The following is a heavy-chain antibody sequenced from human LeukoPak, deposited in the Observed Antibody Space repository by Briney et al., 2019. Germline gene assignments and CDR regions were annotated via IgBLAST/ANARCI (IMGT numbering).Heavy chain of an antibody. CDR2: ISSSGSTI. CDR1: GFTVSDYY. V-gene: IGHV3-11*01. D-gene: IGHD2-2*01. Sequence: PGGSLRLSCAASGFTVSDYYMSWIRQAPGKGLEWVSYISSSGSTIHYADSVKGRFAISRDNAKNSLYLQLNSLRAEDTAVYYCARGGRVYQTDYWGQGTLVSVSS. J-gene: IGHJ4*02. CDR3: ARGGRVYQTDY.